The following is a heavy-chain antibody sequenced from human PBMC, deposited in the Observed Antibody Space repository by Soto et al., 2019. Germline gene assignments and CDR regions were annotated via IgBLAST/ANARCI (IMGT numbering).Heavy chain of an antibody. J-gene: IGHJ6*02. CDR1: GGSISSYY. D-gene: IGHD2-2*01. CDR3: ARAIGYCSSTSCFMDV. V-gene: IGHV4-4*07. CDR2: IYTSGST. Sequence: SETLSLTCTVSGGSISSYYWCWIRQPAGKGLEWIGRIYTSGSTNYNPSLKSRVTMSVDTSKNQFYLKLSSVTAADTAVYYCARAIGYCSSTSCFMDVWGQGTTVTVSS.